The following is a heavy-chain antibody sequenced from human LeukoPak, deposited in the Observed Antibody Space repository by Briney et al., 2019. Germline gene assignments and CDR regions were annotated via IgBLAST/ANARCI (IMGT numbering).Heavy chain of an antibody. Sequence: ASVKVSCKASGYTFTSYDINWVRQATGQGLEWMGWMNPNSGNTGYAQKFQGRVTITRNTSISTAYMELSSIRSEATAVYYCARAPRITMVRGVIYWFDPWGQGTLVTVSS. V-gene: IGHV1-8*03. CDR2: MNPNSGNT. CDR1: GYTFTSYD. D-gene: IGHD3-10*01. J-gene: IGHJ5*02. CDR3: ARAPRITMVRGVIYWFDP.